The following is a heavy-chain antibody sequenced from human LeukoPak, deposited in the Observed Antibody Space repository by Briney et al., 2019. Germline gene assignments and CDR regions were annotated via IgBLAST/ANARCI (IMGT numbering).Heavy chain of an antibody. CDR3: ARMTSSSGWYRYYFDY. J-gene: IGHJ4*02. CDR2: ISAYNGNT. V-gene: IGHV1-18*01. D-gene: IGHD6-19*01. Sequence: ASVKVSCKASGYTFTSYGISWVRQAPGQGLEWMGWISAYNGNTNYAQKLQGRVTMTTDTSTNTAYMELRSLRSDDTAVYYCARMTSSSGWYRYYFDYWGQGTLVTVSS. CDR1: GYTFTSYG.